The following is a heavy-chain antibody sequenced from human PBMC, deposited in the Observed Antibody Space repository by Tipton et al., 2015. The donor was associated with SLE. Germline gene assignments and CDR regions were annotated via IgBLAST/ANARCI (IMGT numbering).Heavy chain of an antibody. CDR3: ARVSRAILTGYPDY. CDR1: GGTLSRYA. D-gene: IGHD3-9*01. Sequence: QLVQSGAEVRRPGSPVKVSCKPSGGTLSRYAVSWVRQAPGQGLEWLGGVIPTFAPPSYAQKFQDRLTITTDESTTTVYMELTSLTSDDTAIYYCARVSRAILTGYPDYWGQGTLVTVSS. J-gene: IGHJ4*02. V-gene: IGHV1-69*05. CDR2: VIPTFAPP.